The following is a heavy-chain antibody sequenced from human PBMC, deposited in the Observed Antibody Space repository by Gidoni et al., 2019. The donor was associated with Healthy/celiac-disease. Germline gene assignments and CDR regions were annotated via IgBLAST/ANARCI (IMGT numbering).Heavy chain of an antibody. CDR2: ISPILGIA. V-gene: IGHV1-69*04. Sequence: QVQLVQSGAEVKKPGSSVKVSCTASGGTFSSYAICWVRQAPGQGLEWMGRISPILGIANDAQKFQGRVTITADKSTSTAYMELSSLRSEETAVYYCARVVAGTGGSWGQGTLVTVSS. CDR3: ARVVAGTGGS. D-gene: IGHD6-19*01. J-gene: IGHJ5*02. CDR1: GGTFSSYA.